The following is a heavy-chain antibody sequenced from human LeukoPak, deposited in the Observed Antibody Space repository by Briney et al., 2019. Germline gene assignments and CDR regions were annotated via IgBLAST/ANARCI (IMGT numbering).Heavy chain of an antibody. Sequence: SETLSLTCTVSGGSISSSSYYWGWIRQPPGKGLEWIGSIYYSGNTYYNASLKGQVSISIDTSENQFSLRLTSVTAADTAVYYCARQTGSGLFILPGGQGTLVTVSS. CDR2: IYYSGNT. D-gene: IGHD3/OR15-3a*01. CDR1: GGSISSSSYY. J-gene: IGHJ4*02. CDR3: ARQTGSGLFILP. V-gene: IGHV4-39*01.